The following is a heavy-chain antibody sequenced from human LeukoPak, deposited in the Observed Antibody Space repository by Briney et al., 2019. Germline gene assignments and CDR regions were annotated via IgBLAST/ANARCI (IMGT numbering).Heavy chain of an antibody. V-gene: IGHV4-39*01. CDR3: ARQEIGLRSFDP. J-gene: IGHJ5*02. CDR2: IYYSGST. Sequence: SETLSLTCTVSGGSISSYSYYWGWIRQPPGKGLEWIGSIYYSGSTYYNPSLKSRVTISVDTSKNQFSLNLSSVTAADTAVYYCARQEIGLRSFDPWGQGTLVTVSS. D-gene: IGHD3/OR15-3a*01. CDR1: GGSISSYSYY.